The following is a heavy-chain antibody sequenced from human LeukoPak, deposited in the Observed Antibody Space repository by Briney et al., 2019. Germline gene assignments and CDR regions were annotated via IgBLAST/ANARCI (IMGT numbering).Heavy chain of an antibody. V-gene: IGHV3-30*03. J-gene: IGHJ3*02. CDR1: GFTFSSYG. D-gene: IGHD3-3*01. Sequence: GGSLRLSCAASGFTFSSYGMHWVRQAPGKGLEWVAVISYDGSNKYYADSVKGRFTISRHNSKNTLYLQMNSLRAEDTAVYYCAREGRVVDAFDIWGQGTMVTVSS. CDR2: ISYDGSNK. CDR3: AREGRVVDAFDI.